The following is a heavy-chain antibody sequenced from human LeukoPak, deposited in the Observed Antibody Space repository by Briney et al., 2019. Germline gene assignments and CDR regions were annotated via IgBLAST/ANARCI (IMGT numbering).Heavy chain of an antibody. CDR3: ARYLGATTDY. D-gene: IGHD1-26*01. CDR1: GYSISSGYY. J-gene: IGHJ4*02. V-gene: IGHV4-38-2*01. CDR2: IYHSGST. Sequence: SETLSLTCAVSGYSISSGYYWGWIRQPPGKGLEWIGSIYHSGSTYYNPSLKSRVTISVDTSKNQFSLKLSSVTAAYTAVYYCARYLGATTDYWGQGTLVTVSS.